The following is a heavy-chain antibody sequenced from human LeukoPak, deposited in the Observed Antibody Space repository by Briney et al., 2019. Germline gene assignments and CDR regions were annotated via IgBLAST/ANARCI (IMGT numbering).Heavy chain of an antibody. CDR3: AKKYYYILTGSNNWFDP. D-gene: IGHD3-9*01. Sequence: TGGSLRLSCAASGFTFSSYAMSWVRQAPGKGLEWVSAISGSGGSTYYADSVKGRFTISRDNSKNTLYMQMNSLRADDTGAYYCAKKYYYILTGSNNWFDPWGQGTLVTVSS. J-gene: IGHJ5*02. CDR2: ISGSGGST. CDR1: GFTFSSYA. V-gene: IGHV3-23*01.